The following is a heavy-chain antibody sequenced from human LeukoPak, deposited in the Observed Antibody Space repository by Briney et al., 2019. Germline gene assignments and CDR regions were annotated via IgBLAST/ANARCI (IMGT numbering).Heavy chain of an antibody. D-gene: IGHD2-2*02. CDR2: VSATGGGA. CDR3: ARDVRRAEYCSSTTCYTSSFDY. Sequence: GGSLRLSCAASGFTFKNFAMTWVRQAPGKGLEWVSTVSATGGGAYYADSVKGRFTISRDNSKDTLSLQMNTLRAEDTAVYYCARDVRRAEYCSSTTCYTSSFDYWGQGTLVTVSS. V-gene: IGHV3-23*01. CDR1: GFTFKNFA. J-gene: IGHJ4*02.